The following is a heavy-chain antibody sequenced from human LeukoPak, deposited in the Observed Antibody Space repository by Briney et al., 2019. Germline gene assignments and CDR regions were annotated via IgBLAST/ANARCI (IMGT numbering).Heavy chain of an antibody. CDR2: MNPNSGNT. J-gene: IGHJ4*02. Sequence: ASVKVSCKASGYTFTSYDINWVRQATGQGLEWMGWMNPNSGNTGYAQKFQGRVTMTRDTSTSIVYMELSSLRSEDTAVYYCATPEDCSGGSCYHLENWGQGTLVTVSS. CDR1: GYTFTSYD. CDR3: ATPEDCSGGSCYHLEN. D-gene: IGHD2-15*01. V-gene: IGHV1-8*02.